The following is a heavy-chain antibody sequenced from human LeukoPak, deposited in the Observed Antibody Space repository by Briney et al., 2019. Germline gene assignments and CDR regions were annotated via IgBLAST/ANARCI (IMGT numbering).Heavy chain of an antibody. CDR1: GGSISSGGYS. Sequence: SQTLSLTCAVSGGSISSGGYSWSWIRQPPGKGLEWIGYIYHSGSTYYNPSLKSRVTISVDRSKNQFSLKLSSVTAADTAVYYCAVTTASRGGMDVWGKGTTVTVSS. CDR3: AVTTASRGGMDV. CDR2: IYHSGST. V-gene: IGHV4-30-2*01. J-gene: IGHJ6*04. D-gene: IGHD3-22*01.